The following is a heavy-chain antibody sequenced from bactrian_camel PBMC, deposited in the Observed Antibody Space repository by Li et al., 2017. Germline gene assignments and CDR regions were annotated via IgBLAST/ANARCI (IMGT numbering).Heavy chain of an antibody. CDR2: IESRGTT. J-gene: IGHJ4*01. CDR1: GLVYPFWS. Sequence: HVQLVESGGGSVQAGASLTLSCAASGLVYPFWSMAWFRQAPGKEREGVARIESRGTTEYLDSVKGRFTISRDNARNTVYLQMNSLKPEDTAMYYCAAREPKYGCGLTRSPTPGRAGQGPRSPSP. D-gene: IGHD5*01. V-gene: IGHV3S63*01.